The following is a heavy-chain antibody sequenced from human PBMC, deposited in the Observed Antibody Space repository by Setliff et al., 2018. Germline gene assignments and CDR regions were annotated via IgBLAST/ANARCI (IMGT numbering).Heavy chain of an antibody. D-gene: IGHD2-2*01. J-gene: IGHJ4*03. Sequence: ASVKVSCKASGYTFTDYGITWVRQAPGQGLEWMGWVSAYTGNAYYAHRLQDRVTLTTDKSTGTAYMELRSLRSDDTAVYYCSRLVRYCTTTSCQRLSGDEYWGQGTMVTVSS. CDR2: VSAYTGNA. CDR3: SRLVRYCTTTSCQRLSGDEY. CDR1: GYTFTDYG. V-gene: IGHV1-18*01.